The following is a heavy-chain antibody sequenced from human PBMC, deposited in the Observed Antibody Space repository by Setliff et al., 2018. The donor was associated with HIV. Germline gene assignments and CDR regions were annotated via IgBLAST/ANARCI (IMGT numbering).Heavy chain of an antibody. D-gene: IGHD2-21*02. CDR1: GASITTNSYY. CDR2: FYYSGTT. J-gene: IGHJ4*02. Sequence: SETLSLICAVSGASITTNSYYWGWIRQTPEKGLEWIGDFYYSGTTYYNPSLKSRATISVDTSQNQFSLRLSSVTAADTAVYHCARFVLAWFDFSTGAVEVTDPYAFDFWGQGILVTVSS. CDR3: ARFVLAWFDFSTGAVEVTDPYAFDF. V-gene: IGHV4-39*01.